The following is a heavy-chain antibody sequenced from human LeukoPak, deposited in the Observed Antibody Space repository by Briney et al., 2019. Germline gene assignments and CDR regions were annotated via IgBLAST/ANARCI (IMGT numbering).Heavy chain of an antibody. CDR3: ANFMVRGVTDY. D-gene: IGHD3-10*01. Sequence: SETLSLTCTVSGGSISSYYWSWIRQPPGKGLEWIGYIYYSGSTNYNPSLKSRVTISVDTSKNQFSLKLSSVTAADTAVYYCANFMVRGVTDYWGQGTLVTVSS. CDR1: GGSISSYY. CDR2: IYYSGST. V-gene: IGHV4-59*08. J-gene: IGHJ4*02.